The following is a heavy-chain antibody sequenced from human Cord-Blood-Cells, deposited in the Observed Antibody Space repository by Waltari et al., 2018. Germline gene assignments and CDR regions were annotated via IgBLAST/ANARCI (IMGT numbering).Heavy chain of an antibody. Sequence: QVQLVQSGSELKKRGEVGKGVGQVWGKKLSTHVITCVRQAPGQGLEWMGLINPNTGNPTYAQGFTGRFVFSLDTSVSTAYLQICSLKAEDTAVYYCAISLGATDAFDIWGQGTMVTVSS. CDR1: GKKLSTHV. V-gene: IGHV7-4-1*01. D-gene: IGHD1-26*01. J-gene: IGHJ3*02. CDR3: AISLGATDAFDI. CDR2: INPNTGNP.